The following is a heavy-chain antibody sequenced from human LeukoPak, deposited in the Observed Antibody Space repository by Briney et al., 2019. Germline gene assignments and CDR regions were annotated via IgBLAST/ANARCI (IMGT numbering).Heavy chain of an antibody. CDR3: ARDRIAAAGRPRYNWFDP. J-gene: IGHJ5*02. CDR1: GGSISSYY. D-gene: IGHD6-13*01. CDR2: IFYSGST. Sequence: SETLSLTCTVSGGSISSYYWSWIRQPPGKGLEWIGYIFYSGSTDYNPSLKSRVTISVDTSKNQFSLKLSSVTAADTAVYYCARDRIAAAGRPRYNWFDPWGQGTLVTVSS. V-gene: IGHV4-30-4*01.